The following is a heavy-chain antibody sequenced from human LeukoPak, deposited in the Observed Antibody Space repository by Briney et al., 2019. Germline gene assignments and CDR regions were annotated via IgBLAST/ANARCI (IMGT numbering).Heavy chain of an antibody. CDR3: STGGGRYCSTTSCYYNY. CDR1: GFTFSDAW. J-gene: IGHJ4*02. Sequence: GGSLRLSCAASGFTFSDAWMNWVRQAPGKGLEWVGRIKSKSYGETIDYAAPVKGRFIISRDDSKNTLYLQMNSLKTEDAAVYYCSTGGGRYCSTTSCYYNYWGQGTLVTVSS. V-gene: IGHV3-15*01. D-gene: IGHD2-2*01. CDR2: IKSKSYGETI.